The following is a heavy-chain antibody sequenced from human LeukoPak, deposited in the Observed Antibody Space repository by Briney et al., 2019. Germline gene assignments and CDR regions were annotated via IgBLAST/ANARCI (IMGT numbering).Heavy chain of an antibody. V-gene: IGHV3-7*04. D-gene: IGHD7-27*01. CDR2: IKQDGSEK. CDR3: ARINWGLKAFDI. CDR1: GFTFSSYW. Sequence: GGSLRLSCAASGFTFSSYWMSWVRQAPGKGLEWVANIKQDGSEKYCVESVKGRFTISRDNAKYSLFLQMKSLRAEDTAVYYCARINWGLKAFDIWGQGTMVTVSS. J-gene: IGHJ3*02.